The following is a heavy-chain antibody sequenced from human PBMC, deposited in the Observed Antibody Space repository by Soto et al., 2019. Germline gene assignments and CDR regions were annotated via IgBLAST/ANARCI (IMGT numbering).Heavy chain of an antibody. CDR1: GGSISSYY. CDR3: ARDVRAGTTGYYYYYYMDV. V-gene: IGHV4-59*01. J-gene: IGHJ6*03. D-gene: IGHD1-1*01. Sequence: SETLSLTCTVSGGSISSYYWSWIRQPPGKGLEWIGYIYYSGSTNYNPSLKSRVTISVDTSKNQFSLKLSSVTAADTAVYYCARDVRAGTTGYYYYYYMDVWGKGTTVTVSS. CDR2: IYYSGST.